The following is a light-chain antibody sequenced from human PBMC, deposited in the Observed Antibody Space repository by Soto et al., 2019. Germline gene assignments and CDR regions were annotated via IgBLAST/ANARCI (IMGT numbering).Light chain of an antibody. CDR1: SSNIGAGYD. CDR2: GAT. CDR3: NSYTNNNTLV. Sequence: QSVLTQPPSVSGAPGQTVTISCTGSSSNIGAGYDVHWYQQLPGTAPKLLLYGATNRPSGIPDRFSGSKSGTSASLAITWLQAEDEADYHCNSYTNNNTLVFGGGTKLTVL. V-gene: IGLV1-40*01. J-gene: IGLJ3*02.